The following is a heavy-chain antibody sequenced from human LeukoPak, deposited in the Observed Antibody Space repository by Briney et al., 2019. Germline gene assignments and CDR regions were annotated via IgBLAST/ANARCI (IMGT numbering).Heavy chain of an antibody. J-gene: IGHJ3*02. CDR1: GFTFSSYE. CDR3: ARDIPHYCSGGSCYSGAFDI. V-gene: IGHV3-48*03. Sequence: GGSLRLSCAASGFTFSSYEMNWVRQAPGKGLEWVSYITSSGSTIYYADSVKGRFTISRDNTKNSLYLQMNSLRGEDTAVYYCARDIPHYCSGGSCYSGAFDIWGQGTMVTVSS. CDR2: ITSSGSTI. D-gene: IGHD2-15*01.